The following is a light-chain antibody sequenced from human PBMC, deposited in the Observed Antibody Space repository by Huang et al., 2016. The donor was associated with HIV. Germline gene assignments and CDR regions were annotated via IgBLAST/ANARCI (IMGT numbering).Light chain of an antibody. V-gene: IGKV3-11*01. CDR3: QQRSNT. CDR2: DAS. J-gene: IGKJ2*01. Sequence: EIVLTQSPATLSLSPGERATLSCRASRSVSNYLAWYQQKPGQAPRLLIYDASARAPGIPGRFSGSGSWTVFTLSLSSLEPEDFAVYYCQQRSNTFGQGTKLEIK. CDR1: RSVSNY.